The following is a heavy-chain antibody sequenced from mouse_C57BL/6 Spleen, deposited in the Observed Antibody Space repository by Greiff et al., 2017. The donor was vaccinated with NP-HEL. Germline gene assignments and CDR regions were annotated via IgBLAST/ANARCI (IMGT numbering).Heavy chain of an antibody. J-gene: IGHJ2*01. CDR1: GFTFSDAW. D-gene: IGHD4-1*01. CDR3: TRLANWDYFDY. V-gene: IGHV6-6*01. CDR2: IRNKANNHAT. Sequence: EVHLVESGGGLVQPGGSMKLSCAASGFTFSDAWMDWVRQSPEKGLEWVAEIRNKANNHATYYAESVKGRFTISRDDSKSSVYLQMNSLRAEDTGIYYCTRLANWDYFDYWGQGTTLTASS.